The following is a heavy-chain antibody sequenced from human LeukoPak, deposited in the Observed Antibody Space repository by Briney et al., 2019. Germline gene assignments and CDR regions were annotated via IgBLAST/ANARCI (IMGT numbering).Heavy chain of an antibody. J-gene: IGHJ4*02. D-gene: IGHD4-23*01. CDR3: ARSPVVTCPDY. CDR2: ISTTSSYI. V-gene: IGHV3-21*01. CDR1: GFTFSSYS. Sequence: PGGSLRLSCAASGFTFSSYSMNWVRQAPGKGLEWVSSISTTSSYIYYTDSVKGRFTISRGDAKNSLYLQMNSLRAEDTAVYYCARSPVVTCPDYWGQGTLVTVSS.